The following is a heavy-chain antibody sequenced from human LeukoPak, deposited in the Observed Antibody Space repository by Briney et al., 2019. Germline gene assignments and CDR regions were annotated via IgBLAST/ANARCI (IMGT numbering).Heavy chain of an antibody. V-gene: IGHV4-38-2*02. D-gene: IGHD6-13*01. Sequence: SETLSLTCTVSGYSISSGYYWGWIRQPPGKGLEWIGSIYHSGSTYYNPSLKSRVTISVDTSKNQFSLKLSSVTAADTAVYYCARVDSSSWPDYYYYYVDVWGKGTTVTVSS. CDR3: ARVDSSSWPDYYYYYVDV. J-gene: IGHJ6*03. CDR2: IYHSGST. CDR1: GYSISSGYY.